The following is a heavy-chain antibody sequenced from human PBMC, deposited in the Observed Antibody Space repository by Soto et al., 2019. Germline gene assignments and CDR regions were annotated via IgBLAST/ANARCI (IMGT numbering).Heavy chain of an antibody. Sequence: SGGSLRLSCAASGFTFSTYSMNWVRQAPGKGLEWVSYISSSSSNIYYADSVKGRFTISRDNAKNTLYLQMNSLRAEDTAVYYCARTTYYFDYWGQGALVTVSS. J-gene: IGHJ4*02. D-gene: IGHD1-26*01. CDR2: ISSSSSNI. CDR1: GFTFSTYS. V-gene: IGHV3-21*05. CDR3: ARTTYYFDY.